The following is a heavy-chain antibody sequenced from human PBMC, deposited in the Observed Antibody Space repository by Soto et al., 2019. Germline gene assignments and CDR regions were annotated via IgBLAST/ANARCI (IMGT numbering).Heavy chain of an antibody. CDR1: GFTFSNAW. CDR2: IKSKTDGGTT. J-gene: IGHJ6*02. CDR3: TTVHSSGWYAVGYCYFGMDV. D-gene: IGHD6-13*01. Sequence: PGGSLRLSCAASGFTFSNAWMNWVRQAPGKGLEWVGRIKSKTDGGTTDYAAPVKGRFTISRDDSKNTLYLQMNSLKTEDTAVYYCTTVHSSGWYAVGYCYFGMDVWGQGKTVTDSS. V-gene: IGHV3-15*07.